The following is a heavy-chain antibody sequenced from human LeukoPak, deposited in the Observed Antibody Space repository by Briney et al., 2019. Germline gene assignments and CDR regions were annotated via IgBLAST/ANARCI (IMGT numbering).Heavy chain of an antibody. D-gene: IGHD6-19*01. V-gene: IGHV4-61*02. J-gene: IGHJ4*02. CDR1: GGSISSGSYY. CDR3: ARDRWLGHFDY. CDR2: IYTSGST. Sequence: SETLSLTCTVSGGSISSGSYYWSCIRQPAGKGLECIGRIYTSGSTNYNPSLKSRVTISVDTSKNQFSLKLSSVTAADTAVYYCARDRWLGHFDYWGQGTLVTVSS.